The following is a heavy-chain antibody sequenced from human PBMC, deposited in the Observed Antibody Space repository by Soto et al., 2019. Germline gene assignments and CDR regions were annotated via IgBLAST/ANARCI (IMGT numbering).Heavy chain of an antibody. CDR1: GVSVSNHNYY. Sequence: SETLSLTCTVSGVSVSNHNYYWTWIRQPPGKGPEWVGYIHYSGSTNHNPSLKSRVTMSVDTAKNQFSLELTSVTAADTAVYYCASYNSGRSGPAFHVWGQGTPVTVYS. J-gene: IGHJ6*02. CDR2: IHYSGST. D-gene: IGHD3-10*01. CDR3: ASYNSGRSGPAFHV. V-gene: IGHV4-61*01.